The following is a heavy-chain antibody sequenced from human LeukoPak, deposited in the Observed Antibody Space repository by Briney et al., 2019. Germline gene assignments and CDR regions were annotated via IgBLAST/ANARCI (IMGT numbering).Heavy chain of an antibody. J-gene: IGHJ4*02. CDR2: INPSGGST. Sequence: ASVKVSCKASGYTFTSYYMHWVRKAPGQGLEWMGIINPSGGSTSYAQKFQGRVTMTRDTSTSTVYMELSSLRSEDTAVYYCARRDETVYGIDYWGQGTLVTVSS. CDR1: GYTFTSYY. CDR3: ARRDETVYGIDY. V-gene: IGHV1-46*01. D-gene: IGHD1-14*01.